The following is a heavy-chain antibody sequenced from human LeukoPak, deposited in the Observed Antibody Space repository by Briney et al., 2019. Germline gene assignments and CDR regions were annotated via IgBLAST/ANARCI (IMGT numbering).Heavy chain of an antibody. CDR2: IYYSGST. Sequence: SETLSLTCTVSGGSISSYYWSWIRQPPGKGLEWIGYIYYSGSTNYNPSLKSRVTISVDTSKNQFSLKLSSETAADTAVYYCARAELKNYFDYWGQGTLVTVSS. J-gene: IGHJ4*02. D-gene: IGHD1-26*01. CDR1: GGSISSYY. V-gene: IGHV4-59*01. CDR3: ARAELKNYFDY.